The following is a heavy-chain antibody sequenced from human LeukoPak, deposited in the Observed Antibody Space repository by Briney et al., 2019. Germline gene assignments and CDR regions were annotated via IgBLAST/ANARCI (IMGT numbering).Heavy chain of an antibody. V-gene: IGHV1-69*13. CDR1: GGTFSSYA. J-gene: IGHJ4*02. CDR2: IIPIFGTA. D-gene: IGHD6-13*01. CDR3: ASQGHIAAASRGNFDY. Sequence: SVKASCKASGGTFSSYAISWVRQAPGQGLEWMGGIIPIFGTANYAQKFQGRVTITADESTSTAYMELSSLRSEDTAVYYCASQGHIAAASRGNFDYWGQGTLVTVSS.